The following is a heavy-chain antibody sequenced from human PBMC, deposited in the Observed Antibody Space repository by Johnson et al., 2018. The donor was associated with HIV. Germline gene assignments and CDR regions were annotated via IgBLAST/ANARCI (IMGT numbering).Heavy chain of an antibody. D-gene: IGHD3-22*01. CDR1: GFTFSGYG. V-gene: IGHV3-30*02. Sequence: QVQLVESGGGVVQPGGSLRLSCTTSGFTFSGYGMHWVRQSPGRGLEWVAFIRYDGSKKYYTDSVKGRFTISRDNSKNTLYLQMNSLRAEDTAVYYCAKLFLTTDAVDIWGQGTMVTVSS. CDR3: AKLFLTTDAVDI. CDR2: IRYDGSKK. J-gene: IGHJ3*02.